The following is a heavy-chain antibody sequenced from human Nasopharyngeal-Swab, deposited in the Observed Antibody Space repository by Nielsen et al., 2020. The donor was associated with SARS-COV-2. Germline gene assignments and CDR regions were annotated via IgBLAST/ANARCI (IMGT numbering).Heavy chain of an antibody. D-gene: IGHD5-12*01. J-gene: IGHJ4*02. CDR1: GFTFSSYA. Sequence: GEFLKISCAASGFTFSSYAMRWVRQAPGKGLEWVAVISYDGSNKYYADSVKGRFTISRDNSKNTLYLQMNSLRAEDTAVYYCARGNGGYATYFDYWGQGTLVTVSS. CDR2: ISYDGSNK. V-gene: IGHV3-30*04. CDR3: ARGNGGYATYFDY.